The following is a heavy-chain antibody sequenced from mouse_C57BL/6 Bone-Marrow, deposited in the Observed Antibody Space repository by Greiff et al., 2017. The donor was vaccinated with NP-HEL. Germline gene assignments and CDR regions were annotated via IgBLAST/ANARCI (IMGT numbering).Heavy chain of an antibody. CDR2: IYPGSGST. D-gene: IGHD2-2*01. J-gene: IGHJ2*01. CDR1: GYTFTGYW. Sequence: VQLQQPGAELVKPGASVKMSCKASGYTFTGYWITWVKQRPGQGLEWIGDIYPGSGSTNYNEKFKSKATLTVDTSSSTAYMQLSSLTSEDSAVYYCAREGGYLPYFDYWGQGTTLTVSS. CDR3: AREGGYLPYFDY. V-gene: IGHV1-55*01.